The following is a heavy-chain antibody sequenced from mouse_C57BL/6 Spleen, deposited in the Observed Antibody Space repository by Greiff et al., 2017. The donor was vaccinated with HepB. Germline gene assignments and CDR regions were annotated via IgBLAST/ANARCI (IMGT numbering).Heavy chain of an antibody. J-gene: IGHJ4*01. V-gene: IGHV1-39*01. D-gene: IGHD1-1*01. CDR3: ASGGYYGSSYVRDAMDY. Sequence: LQESGPELVKPGASVKISCKASGYSFTDYNMNWVKQSNGKSLEWIGVINPNYGTTSYNQKFKGKATLTVDQSSSTAYMQLNSLTSEDSAVYYCASGGYYGSSYVRDAMDYWGQGTSVTVSS. CDR1: GYSFTDYN. CDR2: INPNYGTT.